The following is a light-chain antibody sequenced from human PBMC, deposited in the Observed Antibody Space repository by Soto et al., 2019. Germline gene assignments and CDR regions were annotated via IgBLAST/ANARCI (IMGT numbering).Light chain of an antibody. CDR1: QSVSNNY. V-gene: IGKV3-20*01. CDR2: GAS. J-gene: IGKJ5*01. Sequence: EIVLTQSPGTRSLSPGERATLPCRASQSVSNNYLAWYQQKPGQAPRLLIYGASNRATGIPDRFSGSGSGTDFTLTISRLEPEDFAVYYCQQYGNSPIPFGQGTRLEIK. CDR3: QQYGNSPIP.